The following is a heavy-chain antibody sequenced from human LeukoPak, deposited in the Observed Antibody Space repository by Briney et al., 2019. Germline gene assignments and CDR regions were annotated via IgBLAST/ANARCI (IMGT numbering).Heavy chain of an antibody. CDR2: IYYSGST. CDR1: GGSISSSSYY. CDR3: ARDTVTTRYYYYYYYMDV. D-gene: IGHD4-17*01. V-gene: IGHV4-39*07. Sequence: PSETLSLTCTVSGGSISSSSYYWGWIRQPPGKGLEWIGSIYYSGSTYYNPSLKSRVTISVDTSKNQFSLKLSSVTAADTAVYYCARDTVTTRYYYYYYYMDVWGKGTTVTVSS. J-gene: IGHJ6*03.